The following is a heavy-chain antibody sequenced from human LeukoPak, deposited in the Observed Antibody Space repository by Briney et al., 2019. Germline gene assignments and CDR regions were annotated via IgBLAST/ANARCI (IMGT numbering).Heavy chain of an antibody. D-gene: IGHD3-9*01. CDR3: ARQYSDILTGYHRGELYWYFDL. Sequence: ASVKVSCKASGYTFTSYDINWVRQAPGQGLEWMAWMNPNSGNTGYAQKFQGRVTITRNTSISTAYMELSSLRSEDTAVYYCARQYSDILTGYHRGELYWYFDLWGRGTLVTVSS. V-gene: IGHV1-8*03. J-gene: IGHJ2*01. CDR1: GYTFTSYD. CDR2: MNPNSGNT.